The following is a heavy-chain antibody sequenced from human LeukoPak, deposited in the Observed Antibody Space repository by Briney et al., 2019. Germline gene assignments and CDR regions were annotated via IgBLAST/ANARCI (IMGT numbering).Heavy chain of an antibody. V-gene: IGHV4-59*01. CDR3: ARVGDSSSWFNYYFDY. CDR2: IYYSGST. D-gene: IGHD6-13*01. J-gene: IGHJ4*02. CDR1: GGSISSYY. Sequence: SETLSLTCTVSGGSISSYYWSWIRQPPGKGLEWIGYIYYSGSTNYNPSLKSRVTISVDTSKNQFSLKLSSVTAADTAVYYCARVGDSSSWFNYYFDYWGQGTLVTVSS.